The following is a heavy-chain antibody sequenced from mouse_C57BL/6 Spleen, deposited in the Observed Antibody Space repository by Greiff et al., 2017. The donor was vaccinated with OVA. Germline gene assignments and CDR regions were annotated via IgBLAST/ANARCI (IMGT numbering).Heavy chain of an antibody. D-gene: IGHD1-1*01. CDR3: ARRDYGSGFDY. Sequence: VKPGDSVKISCKASGYSFTGYFMNWVMQSHGKSLEWIGRINPYNGDTFYNQKFKGKATLTVDKSSSTAHMELRSLTSEDSAVYYCARRDYGSGFDYWGQGTTLTVSS. J-gene: IGHJ2*01. CDR2: INPYNGDT. CDR1: GYSFTGYF. V-gene: IGHV1-20*01.